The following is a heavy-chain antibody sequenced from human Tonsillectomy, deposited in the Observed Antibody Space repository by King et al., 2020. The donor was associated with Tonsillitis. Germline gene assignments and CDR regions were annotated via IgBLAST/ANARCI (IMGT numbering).Heavy chain of an antibody. V-gene: IGHV1-2*02. Sequence: VQLVESGAELRKPGASVTVSCRTSGDTFTGHFVHWVRQAPGLGLEWMGWINPKSGDTNYVQKFQGRVTLSGDVSITTAYMGLRSLRPDDTAVYYCATNAVGSDVSAYRDFRHWGQGTQVTVSS. D-gene: IGHD3-16*01. CDR3: ATNAVGSDVSAYRDFRH. J-gene: IGHJ1*01. CDR1: GDTFTGHF. CDR2: INPKSGDT.